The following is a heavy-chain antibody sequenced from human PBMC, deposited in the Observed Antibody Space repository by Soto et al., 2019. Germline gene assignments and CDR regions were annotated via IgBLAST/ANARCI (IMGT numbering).Heavy chain of an antibody. CDR1: GFTFSSYG. CDR3: AKEGDTAMVRFYYYYGMDV. Sequence: PGGSLRLSCAASGFTFSSYGMHWVRQAPGKGLEWVAVISYDGSNKYYADSVKGRFTISRDNSKNTLYLQMNSLRAEDTAVYYCAKEGDTAMVRFYYYYGMDVWGQGTTVTVS. J-gene: IGHJ6*02. D-gene: IGHD5-18*01. V-gene: IGHV3-30*18. CDR2: ISYDGSNK.